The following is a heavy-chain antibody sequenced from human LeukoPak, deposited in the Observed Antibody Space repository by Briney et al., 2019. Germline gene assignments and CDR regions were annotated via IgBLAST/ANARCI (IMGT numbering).Heavy chain of an antibody. D-gene: IGHD2-2*01. CDR3: ASYLMSSTSDDAFDI. CDR2: ISSSSSYI. J-gene: IGHJ3*02. Sequence: PGGSLRLSCAASGFTFSSYSMNWVRQAPGKGLEWVSSISSSSSYIYYADSVKGRFTISRDNAKNSLYLQMNSLRAEDTAVYYCASYLMSSTSDDAFDIWGQGTMVTVSS. V-gene: IGHV3-21*01. CDR1: GFTFSSYS.